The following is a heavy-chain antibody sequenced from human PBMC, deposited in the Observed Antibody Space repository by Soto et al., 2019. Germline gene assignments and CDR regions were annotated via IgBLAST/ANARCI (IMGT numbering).Heavy chain of an antibody. CDR2: LYFNGGT. D-gene: IGHD6-13*01. CDR1: GGPIKSPYYY. J-gene: IGHJ5*02. V-gene: IGHV4-30-4*01. CDR3: ARGISKYSSRYEPHTWFAA. Sequence: SVTKSQPCNVAGGPIKSPYYYLTWIKQSPGKGLEWIGYLYFNGGTQYNPSLRTPISMSLDTSKKHFSLKMRSVTGADTAVYYCARGISKYSSRYEPHTWFAAWGQGAPVTVSS.